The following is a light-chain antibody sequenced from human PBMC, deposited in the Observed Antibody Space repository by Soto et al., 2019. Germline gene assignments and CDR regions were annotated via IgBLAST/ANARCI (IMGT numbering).Light chain of an antibody. CDR1: QTISSW. CDR3: QQYNSYSPAT. Sequence: QSRSTLSGSVGDRVTITCRASQTISSWLAWYQQKPGKAPKLLIYAASSLQSGVPSRFSGSGSETDFTLTISSLQPDDFATYYCQQYNSYSPATFGQGTKVDIK. V-gene: IGKV1-5*01. J-gene: IGKJ1*01. CDR2: AAS.